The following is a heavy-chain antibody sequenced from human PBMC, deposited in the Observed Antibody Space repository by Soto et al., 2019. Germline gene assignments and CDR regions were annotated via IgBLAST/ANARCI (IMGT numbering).Heavy chain of an antibody. CDR1: GITLSDYW. CDR3: PKGYTGYVFFHL. J-gene: IGHJ5*02. CDR2: IKTDGTEK. Sequence: PGGSLRLSCVASGITLSDYWMGWVRQAPGEGLQWVAHIKTDGTEKYYVDSVKGRFTTSRDNGKNELYLQMNSLRAEDTAVYYCPKGYTGYVFFHLCGQGTTVTVYS. D-gene: IGHD5-12*01. V-gene: IGHV3-7*03.